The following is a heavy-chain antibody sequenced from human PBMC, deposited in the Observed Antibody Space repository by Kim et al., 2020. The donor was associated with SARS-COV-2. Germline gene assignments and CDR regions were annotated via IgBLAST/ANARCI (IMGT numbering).Heavy chain of an antibody. CDR3: ASKTVVVPAAFYYYYGMDV. J-gene: IGHJ6*02. D-gene: IGHD2-2*01. Sequence: SETLSLTCTVSGGSISSGGYYWSWIRQHPGKGLEWIGYIYYSGSTYYNPSLKSRVTISVDTSKNQFSLKLSSVTAADTAVYYCASKTVVVPAAFYYYYGMDVWGQGTTVTVSS. CDR1: GGSISSGGYY. V-gene: IGHV4-31*03. CDR2: IYYSGST.